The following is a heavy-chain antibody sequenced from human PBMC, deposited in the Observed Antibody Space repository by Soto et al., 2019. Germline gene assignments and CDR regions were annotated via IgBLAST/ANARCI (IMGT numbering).Heavy chain of an antibody. V-gene: IGHV1-18*01. CDR1: GYTFTSYG. J-gene: IGHJ4*02. CDR2: ISAYNGNT. CDR3: ERDPPSGSTAYYDSSGYSSY. Sequence: ASVKGSCKASGYTFTSYGISWVRQAPGQGLEWMGWISAYNGNTNYAQKLQGRVTMTTDTSTSTAYMELRSLRSEDTAVYYCERDPPSGSTAYYDSSGYSSYWGQGTLVTVSS. D-gene: IGHD3-22*01.